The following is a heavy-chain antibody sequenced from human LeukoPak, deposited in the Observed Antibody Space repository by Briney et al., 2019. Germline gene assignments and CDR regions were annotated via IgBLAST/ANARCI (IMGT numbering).Heavy chain of an antibody. Sequence: GGSLRLSCAASGFTFSSYGMHWDRQAPGKGLEWVAVIWYDGSNKYYADSVKGRFTISRDNSKNTLYLQMNSLRAEDTAVYYCARDTVAAAGSTNAFDIWGQGTMVTVSS. CDR3: ARDTVAAAGSTNAFDI. J-gene: IGHJ3*02. CDR2: IWYDGSNK. V-gene: IGHV3-33*01. D-gene: IGHD6-13*01. CDR1: GFTFSSYG.